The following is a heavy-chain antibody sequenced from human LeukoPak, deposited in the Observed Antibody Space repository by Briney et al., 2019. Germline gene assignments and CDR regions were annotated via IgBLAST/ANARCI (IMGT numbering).Heavy chain of an antibody. CDR3: ASGIYDFWSGSNDAFDI. CDR2: ISSSSSYI. Sequence: GGSLRLSCAASGFTFSSYSMNWVRQAPGKGLEWVSSISSSSSYIYYADSVKGRSTISRDNAKNSLYLQMNSLRAEDTAVYYCASGIYDFWSGSNDAFDIWGQGTMVTVS. D-gene: IGHD3-3*01. CDR1: GFTFSSYS. J-gene: IGHJ3*02. V-gene: IGHV3-21*01.